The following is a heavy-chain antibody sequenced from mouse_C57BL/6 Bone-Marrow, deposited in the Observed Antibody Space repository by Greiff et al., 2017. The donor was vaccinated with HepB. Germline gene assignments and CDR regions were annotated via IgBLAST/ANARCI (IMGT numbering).Heavy chain of an antibody. CDR2: IHPNSGST. V-gene: IGHV1-64*01. CDR3: ARGFDYYGSSVYAMDY. Sequence: QVQLKQSGAELVKPGASVKLSCKASGYTFTSYWMHWVKQRPGQGLEWIGMIHPNSGSTNYNEKFKSKATLTVDKSSSTAYMQLSSLTSEDSAVYYCARGFDYYGSSVYAMDYWGQGTSVTVSS. D-gene: IGHD1-1*01. J-gene: IGHJ4*01. CDR1: GYTFTSYW.